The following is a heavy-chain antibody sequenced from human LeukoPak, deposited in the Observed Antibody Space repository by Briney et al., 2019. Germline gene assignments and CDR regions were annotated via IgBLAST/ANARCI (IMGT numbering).Heavy chain of an antibody. J-gene: IGHJ6*03. CDR2: INTSGST. CDR1: GDSITTYY. D-gene: IGHD6-19*01. V-gene: IGHV4-4*07. Sequence: PSETLSLTCAVSGDSITTYYWSWVRQPAGKGLEWIGRINTSGSTNYKPSLKSRVTMSLDTSNRQFSLKLSSVTAADTAVYYCARVCSGWYVPLRYYYYYYMDVWGKGTTVTVSS. CDR3: ARVCSGWYVPLRYYYYYYMDV.